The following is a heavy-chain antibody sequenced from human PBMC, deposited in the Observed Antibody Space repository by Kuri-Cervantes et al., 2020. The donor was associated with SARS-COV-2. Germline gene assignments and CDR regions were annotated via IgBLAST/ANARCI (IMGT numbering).Heavy chain of an antibody. CDR3: ARVKLRDAYYFDY. CDR1: GYSISSGYY. Sequence: SEALSLTCAVSGYSISSGYYWGWIRQPPGKGLEWIGSIYHSGSTNYNPSLKSRVTISVDTSKNQFSLKLSSVTAADTAVYYCARVKLRDAYYFDYWGQGNLVTVSS. CDR2: IYHSGST. V-gene: IGHV4-38-2*01. J-gene: IGHJ4*02.